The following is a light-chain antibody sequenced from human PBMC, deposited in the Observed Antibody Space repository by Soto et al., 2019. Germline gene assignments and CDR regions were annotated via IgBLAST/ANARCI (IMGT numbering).Light chain of an antibody. J-gene: IGLJ2*01. CDR1: SSDIGAYNY. CDR2: DVS. V-gene: IGLV2-14*03. Sequence: QSALTQPASVSGSPGQSITISCTGTSSDIGAYNYVSWYQQHPGKAPKLIIYDVSDRPSEVSNRFSGSKSGNTASLTISGLQAEDEADYYCGSYTTSSTLVFGGGTKVTVL. CDR3: GSYTTSSTLV.